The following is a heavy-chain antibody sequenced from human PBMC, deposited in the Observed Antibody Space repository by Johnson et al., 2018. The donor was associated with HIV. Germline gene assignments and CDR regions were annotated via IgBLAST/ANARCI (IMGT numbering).Heavy chain of an antibody. CDR1: GFTFSSYA. V-gene: IGHV3-30-3*01. D-gene: IGHD3/OR15-3a*01. CDR2: ISYDGSNK. Sequence: QVQLVESGGGVVQPGRSLRLSCAASGFTFSSYAMHWVRQAPGKGLEWVAVISYDGSNKYYADSVKGRFTISRDNSKNTLYLQMNSLRAEETAVYYCASGTDYNVWSVYYGAFVIWGQGTMVTVSS. J-gene: IGHJ3*02. CDR3: ASGTDYNVWSVYYGAFVI.